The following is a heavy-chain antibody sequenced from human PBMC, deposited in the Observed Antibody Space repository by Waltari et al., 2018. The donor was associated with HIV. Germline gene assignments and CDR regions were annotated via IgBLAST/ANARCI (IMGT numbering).Heavy chain of an antibody. CDR1: GNSFTSYW. Sequence: KGSGNSFTSYWIGWVRQMPGKGLEWMGIIYPGDSDTRYSPSFQGQVTISADKSISTAYLQWSSLKASDTAMYYCARHPFPTTYWYFDLWGRGTLVTVSS. CDR2: IYPGDSDT. CDR3: ARHPFPTTYWYFDL. J-gene: IGHJ2*01. D-gene: IGHD1-26*01. V-gene: IGHV5-51*01.